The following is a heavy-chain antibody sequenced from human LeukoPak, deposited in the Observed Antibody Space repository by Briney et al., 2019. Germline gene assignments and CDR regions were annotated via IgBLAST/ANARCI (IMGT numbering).Heavy chain of an antibody. J-gene: IGHJ4*02. D-gene: IGHD1-1*01. CDR2: IYHSGNT. Sequence: SETLSLTCAVSVGSISSNNWWSWVRQPSGKGLEWIGEIYHSGNTNYNPSLKSRVTLSVDKSKNQFSLRLSSVTAADTAVYYCARLHGTDVDYWGQGTLVTVSS. CDR3: ARLHGTDVDY. V-gene: IGHV4-4*02. CDR1: VGSISSNNW.